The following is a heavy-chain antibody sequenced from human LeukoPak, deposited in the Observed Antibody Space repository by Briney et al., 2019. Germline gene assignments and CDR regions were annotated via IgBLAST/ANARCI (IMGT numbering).Heavy chain of an antibody. CDR2: IKSKTDGGTT. V-gene: IGHV3-15*01. J-gene: IGHJ5*02. CDR1: VFTFSNAW. D-gene: IGHD3-3*01. Sequence: GGSLRLSCAASVFTFSNAWMSWVRQAPGKGLEWVGRIKSKTDGGTTDYAAPVKGRFTISRDDSKDTLYLQMNSLKTEDTAVYYCTTSPEWLLSNWFDPWGQGTLVTVSS. CDR3: TTSPEWLLSNWFDP.